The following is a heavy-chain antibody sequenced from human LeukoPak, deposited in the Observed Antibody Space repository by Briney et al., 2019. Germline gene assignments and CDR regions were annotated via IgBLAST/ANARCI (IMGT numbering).Heavy chain of an antibody. CDR1: GYTFTSHG. CDR3: ARENTMVRGVRSANWFDP. V-gene: IGHV1-69*13. Sequence: SVKVSCKASGYTFTSHGISWVRQAPGQGLEWMGGIIPIFGTANYAQKFQGRVTITADESTSTAYMELSSLRSEDTAVYYCARENTMVRGVRSANWFDPWGQGTLVTVSS. J-gene: IGHJ5*02. D-gene: IGHD3-10*01. CDR2: IIPIFGTA.